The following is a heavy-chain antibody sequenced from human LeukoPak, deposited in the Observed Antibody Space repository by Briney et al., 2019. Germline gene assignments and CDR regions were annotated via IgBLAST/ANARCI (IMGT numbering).Heavy chain of an antibody. D-gene: IGHD5-18*01. CDR3: ARDAEHSYGRYFAY. CDR1: GGSISTYY. CDR2: MQYTGNS. V-gene: IGHV4-59*01. Sequence: PSETLSLICTVSGGSISTYYWNWIRETPGKGLEWIGFMQYTGNSQYNPSLKSRVTMFVDTSKNQFSLKLSSVTAADTAVYYCARDAEHSYGRYFAYWGQGILVTVSS. J-gene: IGHJ4*02.